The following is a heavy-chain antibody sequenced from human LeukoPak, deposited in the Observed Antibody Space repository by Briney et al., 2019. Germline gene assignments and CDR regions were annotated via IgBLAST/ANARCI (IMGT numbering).Heavy chain of an antibody. V-gene: IGHV4-59*01. D-gene: IGHD3-9*01. CDR2: IYYTGST. CDR1: GGSISYYY. Sequence: KSSETLSLTCTVSGGSISYYYWTWIRQSPGKGLEWIGQIYYTGSTYYNPSFKRRVTTSVDTSRNQFSLNLTSVTAADTAVYYCARGGTYNDILSFDPWGQGTLVTVSS. J-gene: IGHJ5*02. CDR3: ARGGTYNDILSFDP.